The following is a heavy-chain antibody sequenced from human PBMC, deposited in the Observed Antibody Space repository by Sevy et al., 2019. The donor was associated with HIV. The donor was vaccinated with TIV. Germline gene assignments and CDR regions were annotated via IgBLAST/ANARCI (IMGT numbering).Heavy chain of an antibody. CDR2: INPNSGGT. J-gene: IGHJ6*02. V-gene: IGHV1-2*06. Sequence: ASVKVSCKASGYTFTGYYMHWVRQAPGQGLEWMGRINPNSGGTNYAQKFQGRVTMTRDTSISTAYMELSRLRSDDTAVYYCARDTDIPYSSSVEYYYYYGMDVWGQGTTVTVSS. CDR3: ARDTDIPYSSSVEYYYYYGMDV. CDR1: GYTFTGYY. D-gene: IGHD6-6*01.